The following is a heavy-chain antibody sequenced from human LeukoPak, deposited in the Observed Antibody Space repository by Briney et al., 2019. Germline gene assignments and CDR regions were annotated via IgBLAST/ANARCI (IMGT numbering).Heavy chain of an antibody. V-gene: IGHV3-30*18. CDR3: AKDGRDIVVVVAATPGVGWFDP. Sequence: GGSLRLSCAASGFTFNTYGMNWVRQAPGKGLEWVAVISHHGSNKFYADSVKGRFTISRDNSNNMVYLQMNGLRAEDTAVYYCAKDGRDIVVVVAATPGVGWFDPWGQGTLVTVSS. CDR2: ISHHGSNK. CDR1: GFTFNTYG. D-gene: IGHD2-15*01. J-gene: IGHJ5*02.